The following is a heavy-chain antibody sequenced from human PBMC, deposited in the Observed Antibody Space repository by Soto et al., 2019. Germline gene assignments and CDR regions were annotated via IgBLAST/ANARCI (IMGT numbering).Heavy chain of an antibody. Sequence: ASVKVSCKASGYTFTRSGISWVRQAPGQGLEWLGWINPDNGNTNYAQHLQGRVSLTTDTSTSTAYMDLRSLRSDDTAVYYCARDQGITTFGVSSKYYYGMDVWG. V-gene: IGHV1-18*01. D-gene: IGHD3-3*01. CDR3: ARDQGITTFGVSSKYYYGMDV. CDR2: INPDNGNT. CDR1: GYTFTRSG. J-gene: IGHJ6*02.